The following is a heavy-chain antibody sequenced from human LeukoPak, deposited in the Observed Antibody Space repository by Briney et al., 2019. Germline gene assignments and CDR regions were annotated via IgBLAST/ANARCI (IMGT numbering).Heavy chain of an antibody. Sequence: GGSLRLSCAASGFTFSSYSMNWVRQAPGKGLEWVSYISSSSSTIYYADSVKGRFTISRDNAKNSLHLQMNSLRAEDTAVYYCARTPSYYDAFDIWGQGTMVTVSS. CDR1: GFTFSSYS. J-gene: IGHJ3*02. V-gene: IGHV3-48*01. D-gene: IGHD1-26*01. CDR3: ARTPSYYDAFDI. CDR2: ISSSSSTI.